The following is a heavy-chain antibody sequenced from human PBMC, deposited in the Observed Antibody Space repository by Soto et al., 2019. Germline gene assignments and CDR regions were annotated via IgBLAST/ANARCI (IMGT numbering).Heavy chain of an antibody. CDR1: GGSISSYY. Sequence: SETLSLTCTVSGGSISSYYWSWIRQPPGKGPEWIGYIYYSGSTNYNPSLKSRVTMSVDTSKNQFSLKLSSVTAADTAVYYCARDRLANWFDPWGQGTLVTVSS. CDR2: IYYSGST. CDR3: ARDRLANWFDP. V-gene: IGHV4-59*01. J-gene: IGHJ5*02. D-gene: IGHD3-9*01.